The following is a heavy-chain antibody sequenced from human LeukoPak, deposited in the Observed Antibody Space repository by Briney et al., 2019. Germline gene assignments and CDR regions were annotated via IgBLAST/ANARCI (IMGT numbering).Heavy chain of an antibody. CDR2: INHSGST. CDR1: GGSISSSTYY. CDR3: ARRPQYYYGSGSYPNAFDI. D-gene: IGHD3-10*01. V-gene: IGHV4-39*07. J-gene: IGHJ3*02. Sequence: PSETLSLTCTVSGGSISSSTYYWGWIRQPPGKGLEWIVEINHSGSTNYNPSLKSRVTISVDTSNNEFSLNLNSVTAADTAVYYCARRPQYYYGSGSYPNAFDIWGQGTMVTVSS.